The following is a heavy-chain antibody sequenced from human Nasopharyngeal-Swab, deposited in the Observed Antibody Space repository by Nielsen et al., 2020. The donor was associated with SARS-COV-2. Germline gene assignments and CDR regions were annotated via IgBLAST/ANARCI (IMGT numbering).Heavy chain of an antibody. CDR3: ARGTATGWFDP. CDR1: GFTFSDYY. V-gene: IGHV3-11*05. D-gene: IGHD4-17*01. CDR2: ISSSSSYT. Sequence: GESLKISCAASGFTFSDYYMSWIRQAPGKGLGWVSYISSSSSYTNYADSVKGRFTISRDNAKNSLYLQMNSLRAEDTAVYYCARGTATGWFDPWGQGTLVTVSS. J-gene: IGHJ5*02.